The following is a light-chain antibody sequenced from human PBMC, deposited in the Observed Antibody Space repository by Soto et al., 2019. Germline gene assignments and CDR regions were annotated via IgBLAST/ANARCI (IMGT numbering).Light chain of an antibody. CDR3: QQHSNWPPWT. CDR1: QSVTSTY. Sequence: EIVFAHSPCTLSLYPGERATLSCRASQSVTSTYLAWYQQRPGQAPRLLVYATSTRAVGVPDRFTGSGSGTDFTLTISSLEPEDFAIYYCQQHSNWPPWTFGQGSKV. CDR2: ATS. J-gene: IGKJ1*01. V-gene: IGKV3D-20*02.